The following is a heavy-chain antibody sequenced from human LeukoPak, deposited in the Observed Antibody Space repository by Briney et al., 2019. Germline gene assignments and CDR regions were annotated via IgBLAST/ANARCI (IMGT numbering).Heavy chain of an antibody. CDR1: GFTFSSYS. D-gene: IGHD3-16*01. J-gene: IGHJ4*02. Sequence: GGSLRLSCAASGFTFSSYSMNWVRQAPGKGLEWVSSISSSSSYIYYADSVKGRFTISRDNAKNSLYLQMNSLRAEDTAVYYCAKFLGGRGYYFDYWGQGTLVTVSS. CDR2: ISSSSSYI. V-gene: IGHV3-21*01. CDR3: AKFLGGRGYYFDY.